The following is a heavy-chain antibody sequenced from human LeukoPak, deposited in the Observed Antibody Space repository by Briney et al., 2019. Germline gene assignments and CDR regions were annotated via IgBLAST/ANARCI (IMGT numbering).Heavy chain of an antibody. CDR1: GGSISSSSYY. CDR3: ARPVSGYSYGPFDY. CDR2: IYYSGST. V-gene: IGHV4-39*01. J-gene: IGHJ4*02. Sequence: SETLSLTCTVSGGSISSSSYYWGWIRQPPGKGLEWIGSIYYSGSTYYNPSLKSRVTISVHTSKNQSSLKPSSVTAADTAVYYCARPVSGYSYGPFDYWGQGTLVTVSS. D-gene: IGHD5-18*01.